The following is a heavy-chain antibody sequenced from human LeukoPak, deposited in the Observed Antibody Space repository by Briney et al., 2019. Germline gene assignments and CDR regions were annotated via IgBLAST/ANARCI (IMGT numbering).Heavy chain of an antibody. CDR3: AKKGATTGDFDY. CDR1: GFTFSNFL. CDR2: ISGSGGDT. J-gene: IGHJ4*02. V-gene: IGHV3-23*01. D-gene: IGHD1-26*01. Sequence: HPGGSLRLSCAASGFTFSNFLMTWVRQAPGKGPEWVSAISGSGGDTYYADSVKGRFTISRDNSKNTLYLQMNSLRAEDTAVYYYAKKGATTGDFDYWGQGTLVTVSS.